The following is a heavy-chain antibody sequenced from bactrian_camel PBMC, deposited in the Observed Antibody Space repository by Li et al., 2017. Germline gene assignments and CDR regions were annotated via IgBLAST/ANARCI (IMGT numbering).Heavy chain of an antibody. CDR3: ATCSAWSLSPSLCNT. D-gene: IGHD6*01. CDR1: GGTFSRWV. J-gene: IGHJ6*01. V-gene: IGHV3S40*01. Sequence: VQLVESGGGLVRPGGSLRLSCKVSGGTFSRWVMDWVRQAPGKGLEWVSTINSFSNTYYAGSVRGRFTISQDNAKNTVYLEMNSLKSEDTAVYYCATCSAWSLSPSLCNTWGQGTQVTVS. CDR2: INSFSNT.